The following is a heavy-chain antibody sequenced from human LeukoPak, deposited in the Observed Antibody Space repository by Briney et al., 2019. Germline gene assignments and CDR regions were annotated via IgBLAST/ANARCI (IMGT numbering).Heavy chain of an antibody. CDR2: VNPNSGNT. D-gene: IGHD3-9*01. CDR1: GYTFTSYD. CDR3: ARFTYYDILTGYYTGDYYYYGMDV. J-gene: IGHJ6*02. V-gene: IGHV1-8*01. Sequence: ASVKVSCKASGYTFTSYDINWVRQATGQGLEWMGWVNPNSGNTGYAQKFQGRVTMTRNTSISTAYMELSSLRSEDTAVYYCARFTYYDILTGYYTGDYYYYGMDVWGQGTTVTVSS.